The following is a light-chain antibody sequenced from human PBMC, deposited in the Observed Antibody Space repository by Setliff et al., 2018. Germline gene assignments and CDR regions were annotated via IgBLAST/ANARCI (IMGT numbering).Light chain of an antibody. V-gene: IGLV2-14*03. CDR2: GVS. CDR1: GSDIGASTY. Sequence: QSALTQPASVSGSPGQSITISCTGTGSDIGASTYVSWYQQHPGKAPKLLIFGVSNRPSGVSNRFSASKSGNTASLAISGLQAEDEADYYCSSYTTDSTLVFGGGTKVTVL. J-gene: IGLJ3*02. CDR3: SSYTTDSTLV.